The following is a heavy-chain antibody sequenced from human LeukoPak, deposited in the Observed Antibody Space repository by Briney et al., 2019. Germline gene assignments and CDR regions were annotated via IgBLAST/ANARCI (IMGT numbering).Heavy chain of an antibody. V-gene: IGHV3-23*01. Sequence: GGSLRLSCAASGFIFSNYGMTWVRQAPGKGLEWVSAISGSGGSTYYADSVKGRFTISRDNSKNTLYLQMNSLRAEDTAVYYCAKESGKTYYYDSRGHWGQGTLVTVSS. CDR3: AKESGKTYYYDSRGH. CDR2: ISGSGGST. CDR1: GFIFSNYG. J-gene: IGHJ4*02. D-gene: IGHD3-22*01.